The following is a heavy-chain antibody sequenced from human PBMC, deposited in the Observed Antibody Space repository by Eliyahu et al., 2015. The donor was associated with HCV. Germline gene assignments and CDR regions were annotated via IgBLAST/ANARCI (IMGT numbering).Heavy chain of an antibody. CDR2: IKSKTDGGTT. D-gene: IGHD3-22*01. J-gene: IGHJ3*02. CDR3: TTDYYDSSVITPSAFDI. CDR1: GFTFSNAW. V-gene: IGHV3-15*07. Sequence: EVQLVESGGGLVKPGGSLRLSCAASGFTFSNAWXNWVRQAPGKGLEWVGRIKSKTDGGTTDYAAPVKGRFTISRDDSKNTLYLQMNSLKTEDTAVYYCTTDYYDSSVITPSAFDIWGQGTMVTVSS.